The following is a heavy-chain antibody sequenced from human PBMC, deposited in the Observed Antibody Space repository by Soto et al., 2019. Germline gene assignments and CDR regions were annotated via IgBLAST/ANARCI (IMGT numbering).Heavy chain of an antibody. Sequence: GGSLRLSCAASEFTFSSNGMQWVRQAAGKGLEWVAGISGDGSKRYYADSLKGRFTISRDNSKNMLHLQMNNLRPEDTAVYYCAKSVGYDFWSNMDVWGQGTTVTVSS. V-gene: IGHV3-30*18. CDR3: AKSVGYDFWSNMDV. J-gene: IGHJ6*02. CDR1: EFTFSSNG. D-gene: IGHD3-3*01. CDR2: ISGDGSKR.